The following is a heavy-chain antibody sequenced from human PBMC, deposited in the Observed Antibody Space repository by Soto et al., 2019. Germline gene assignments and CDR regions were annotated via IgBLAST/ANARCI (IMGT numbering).Heavy chain of an antibody. D-gene: IGHD5-18*01. Sequence: GGSLRLSCAASGFTFSSYSINWVRQAPGKGLEWVSHISSSGNSIYYADSVKGRFTISRDNAKNSLYLQMNSLRAKDTAVYYCAREGQLWFDHYYYGMDVWGQGTTVTVSS. J-gene: IGHJ6*02. CDR3: AREGQLWFDHYYYGMDV. CDR2: ISSSGNSI. V-gene: IGHV3-48*01. CDR1: GFTFSSYS.